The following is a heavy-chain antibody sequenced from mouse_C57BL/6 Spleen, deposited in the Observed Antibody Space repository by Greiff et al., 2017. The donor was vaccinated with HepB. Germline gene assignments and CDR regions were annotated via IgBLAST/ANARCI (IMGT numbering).Heavy chain of an antibody. V-gene: IGHV6-3*01. J-gene: IGHJ4*01. CDR1: GFTFSNYW. Sequence: DVQLQESGGGLVQPGGSMKLSCVASGFTFSNYWMNWVRQSPEKGLEWVAQIRLKSDNYATHYAESVKGRFTISRDDSKSSVYLQMNNLRAEDTGIYYCATVVATGGAMDYWGQGTSVTVSS. CDR3: ATVVATGGAMDY. CDR2: IRLKSDNYAT. D-gene: IGHD1-1*01.